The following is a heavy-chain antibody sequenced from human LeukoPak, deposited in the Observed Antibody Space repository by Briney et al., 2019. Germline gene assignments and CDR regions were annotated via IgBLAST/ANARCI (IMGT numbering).Heavy chain of an antibody. CDR3: ARAARLTAFGMDV. D-gene: IGHD5-18*01. Sequence: GGSLRLSCAASGFTFSSYDMHWVRHATGKGLEGVSAIGTAGDTYYPGSVKGRFTISRENAKNSLYLQMNSLRAGDTAVYYCARAARLTAFGMDVWGQGTTVTVSS. V-gene: IGHV3-13*04. CDR2: IGTAGDT. CDR1: GFTFSSYD. J-gene: IGHJ6*02.